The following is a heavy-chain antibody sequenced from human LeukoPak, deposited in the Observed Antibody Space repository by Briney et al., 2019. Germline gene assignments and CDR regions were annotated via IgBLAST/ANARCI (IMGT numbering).Heavy chain of an antibody. D-gene: IGHD3-10*01. CDR2: IYHSGST. CDR1: GGSISSSNW. Sequence: PSGTLSLTCAVSGGSISSSNWWSWVRQPPGKGLEWIGEIYHSGSTNYNPSLKSRVTISVDTSKNQFSLKLSSVTAADTAVYYCARGYGSGSQRAQRNYYYYYGMDVWGQGTTVTVSS. V-gene: IGHV4-4*02. CDR3: ARGYGSGSQRAQRNYYYYYGMDV. J-gene: IGHJ6*02.